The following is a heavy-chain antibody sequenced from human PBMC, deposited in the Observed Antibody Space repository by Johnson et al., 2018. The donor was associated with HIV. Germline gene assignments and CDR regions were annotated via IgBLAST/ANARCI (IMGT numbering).Heavy chain of an antibody. Sequence: QVQLVESGGGVVRPGGSLRLSCAASGFTFSDYYMSWIRQAPGKGLEWVSYISSSGSTIYYADSVKGRFTISRDNAKNSLYLQMNSLRAEDTAVYFWARGVKQQLSVVDAFDIWGQGTMVTVSS. CDR2: ISSSGSTI. CDR3: ARGVKQQLSVVDAFDI. D-gene: IGHD6-13*01. V-gene: IGHV3-11*04. J-gene: IGHJ3*02. CDR1: GFTFSDYY.